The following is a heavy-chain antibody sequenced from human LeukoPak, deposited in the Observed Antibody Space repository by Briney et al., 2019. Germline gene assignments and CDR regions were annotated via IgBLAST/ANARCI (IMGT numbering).Heavy chain of an antibody. J-gene: IGHJ4*02. CDR3: ARPRDYYDSSGVYFDY. Sequence: PSETLSLTCAVYGGSFSGYYWSWIRQPPGKGLEWIGEINHSGSTNYNPPLKSRVTISVDTSKNQFSLKLSSVTAADTAVYYCARPRDYYDSSGVYFDYWGQGTLVTVSS. CDR2: INHSGST. V-gene: IGHV4-34*01. CDR1: GGSFSGYY. D-gene: IGHD3-22*01.